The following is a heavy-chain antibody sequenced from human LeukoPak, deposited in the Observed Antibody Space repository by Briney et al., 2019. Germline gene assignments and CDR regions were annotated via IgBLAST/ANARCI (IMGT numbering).Heavy chain of an antibody. CDR2: ISSSSSYI. CDR3: ARGLVLVPIYNWFDP. D-gene: IGHD6-13*01. CDR1: GFTFSSYS. J-gene: IGHJ5*02. Sequence: GGSLRLSCAVSGFTFSSYSMNWVRQAPGKGLEWVSSISSSSSYIYYADSMKGRFTISRDNAKNSLYLQMNSLRAEDTAVYYCARGLVLVPIYNWFDPWGQGTLVTVSS. V-gene: IGHV3-21*01.